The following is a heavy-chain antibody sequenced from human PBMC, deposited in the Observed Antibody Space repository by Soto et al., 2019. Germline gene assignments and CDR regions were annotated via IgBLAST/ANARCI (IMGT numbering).Heavy chain of an antibody. V-gene: IGHV6-1*01. Sequence: SQTLSLTCAISGDSVSSNSAAWNWIRQSPSRGLEWLGRTYYRSKWYNDYAVSVKSRITINPDTSKNQFSLQLNSVTPEDTAVYYCARDLAVAGTFYYYYGMDVWGQGTTVTVPS. D-gene: IGHD6-19*01. CDR2: TYYRSKWYN. CDR3: ARDLAVAGTFYYYYGMDV. J-gene: IGHJ6*02. CDR1: GDSVSSNSAA.